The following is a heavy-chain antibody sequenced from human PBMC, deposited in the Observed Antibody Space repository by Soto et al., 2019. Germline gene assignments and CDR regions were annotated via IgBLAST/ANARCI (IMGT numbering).Heavy chain of an antibody. CDR2: IYYSGST. Sequence: SETLSLTCTVTGDSISSRSYYWGWIRQPPGKGLEWIGSIYYSGSTYNNPSLRSRGSMSIDTSKDQFSLKLKSVTAADTALYFCARQRTSVVTQAYFDVWGPGXLVTVSS. CDR3: ARQRTSVVTQAYFDV. CDR1: GDSISSRSYY. V-gene: IGHV4-39*01. J-gene: IGHJ4*02. D-gene: IGHD2-21*02.